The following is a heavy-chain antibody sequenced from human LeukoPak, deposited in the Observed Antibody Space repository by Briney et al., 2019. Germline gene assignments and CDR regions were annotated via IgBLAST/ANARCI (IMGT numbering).Heavy chain of an antibody. CDR3: ARGADDFWSGYPDY. CDR1: GFTFSSYA. CDR2: ISSSSSYI. J-gene: IGHJ4*02. V-gene: IGHV3-21*01. D-gene: IGHD3-3*01. Sequence: PGGSLRLSCAASGFTFSSYAMSWVRQAPGKGLEWVSSISSSSSYIYYADSVKGRFTISRDNAKNSLYLQMNSLRAEDTAVYYCARGADDFWSGYPDYWGQGTLVTVSS.